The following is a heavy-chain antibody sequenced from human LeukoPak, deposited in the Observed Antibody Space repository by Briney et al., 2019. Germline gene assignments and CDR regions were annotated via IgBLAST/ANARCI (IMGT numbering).Heavy chain of an antibody. J-gene: IGHJ4*02. CDR3: ARGPNYVWGSYQYFDY. CDR1: GGSISSGDYY. CDR2: IYYSGST. Sequence: SETLSLTCTVSGGSISSGDYYWSWIRQPPGKGLEWIGYIYYSGSTYYNPSLKNRVTISVDTSKNQFSLKLSSVTAADTAVYYCARGPNYVWGSYQYFDYWGQGTLVTVSS. V-gene: IGHV4-30-4*01. D-gene: IGHD3-16*02.